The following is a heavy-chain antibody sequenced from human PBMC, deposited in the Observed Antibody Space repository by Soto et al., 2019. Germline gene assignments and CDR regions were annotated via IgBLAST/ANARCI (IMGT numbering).Heavy chain of an antibody. D-gene: IGHD3-10*01. V-gene: IGHV1-8*01. Sequence: ASVKVSCKASGYTFITNDINWVRQASGQGLEWMGWMKPSTGDSGSDPDFQGRITMTRDTATSTAYMELSSLKFEDTAVYYCAKGGPELLWFGELDYWGQGTLVTVSS. CDR1: GYTFITND. CDR2: MKPSTGDS. J-gene: IGHJ4*02. CDR3: AKGGPELLWFGELDY.